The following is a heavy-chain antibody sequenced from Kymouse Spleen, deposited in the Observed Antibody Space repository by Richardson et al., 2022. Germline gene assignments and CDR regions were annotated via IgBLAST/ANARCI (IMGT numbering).Heavy chain of an antibody. CDR2: ISYDGSNK. V-gene: IGHV3-30*18. Sequence: QVQLVESGGGVVQPGRSLRLSCAASGFTFSSYGMHWVRQAPGKGLEWVAVISYDGSNKYYADSVKGRFTISRDNSKNTLYLQMNSLRAEDTAVYYCAKAGNWNYFDYWGQGTLVTVSS. CDR3: AKAGNWNYFDY. D-gene: IGHD1-20*01,IGHD1-7*01. J-gene: IGHJ4*02. CDR1: GFTFSSYG.